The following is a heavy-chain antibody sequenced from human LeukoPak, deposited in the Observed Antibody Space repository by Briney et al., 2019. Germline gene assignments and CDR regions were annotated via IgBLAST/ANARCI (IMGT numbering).Heavy chain of an antibody. V-gene: IGHV3-21*01. CDR2: ISSSSSYI. J-gene: IGHJ4*02. CDR3: ARGHPFEVWSVCYYDSSGYYDY. CDR1: GFTFSSYS. Sequence: GGSLRLSCAASGFTFSSYSMNWVRQAPGKGLEWVSSISSSSSYIYYADSVKGRFTISRDNAKNSLYLQMNSLRAEDTAVYYCARGHPFEVWSVCYYDSSGYYDYWGQGTLVTVSS. D-gene: IGHD3-22*01.